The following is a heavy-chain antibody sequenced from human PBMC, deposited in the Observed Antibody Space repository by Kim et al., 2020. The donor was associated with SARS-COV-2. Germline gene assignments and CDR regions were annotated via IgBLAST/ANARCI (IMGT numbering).Heavy chain of an antibody. D-gene: IGHD5-12*01. V-gene: IGHV4-59*01. Sequence: SLKSRVTISVDTSKNQFSLKLSSVTAADTAVYYCARAYSGYHYYYYGMDVWGQGTTVTVSS. J-gene: IGHJ6*02. CDR3: ARAYSGYHYYYYGMDV.